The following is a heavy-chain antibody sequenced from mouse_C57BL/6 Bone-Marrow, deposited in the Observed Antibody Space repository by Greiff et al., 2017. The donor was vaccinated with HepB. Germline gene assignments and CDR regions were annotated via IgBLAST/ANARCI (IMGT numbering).Heavy chain of an antibody. Sequence: VKLQQPGAELVKPGASVKMSCKASGYTFTSYWITWVKQRPGQGLEWIGDIYPGSGSTNYNEKFKSKATLTVDTSSSTAYMQLSSLTSEDSAVYYWARNYGSSSSYYFDYWGQGTTLTVSS. CDR1: GYTFTSYW. D-gene: IGHD1-1*01. CDR2: IYPGSGST. J-gene: IGHJ2*01. V-gene: IGHV1-55*01. CDR3: ARNYGSSSSYYFDY.